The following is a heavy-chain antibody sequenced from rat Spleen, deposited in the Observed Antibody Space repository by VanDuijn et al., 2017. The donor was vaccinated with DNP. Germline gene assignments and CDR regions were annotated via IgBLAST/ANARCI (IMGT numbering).Heavy chain of an antibody. CDR2: INGDGDKS. D-gene: IGHD1-4*01. J-gene: IGHJ3*01. Sequence: EVQLVETGGGLVQPGRSLKLSCVASGFTFSSYWMYWIRQAPGQGLEWVASINGDGDKSYYPDSVKGRFTISRNNAENTVYLQMNSLRSEDTATYYCATAGYPGIGYNWFAFWGQGTLVTVSS. CDR3: ATAGYPGIGYNWFAF. CDR1: GFTFSSYW. V-gene: IGHV5-58*01.